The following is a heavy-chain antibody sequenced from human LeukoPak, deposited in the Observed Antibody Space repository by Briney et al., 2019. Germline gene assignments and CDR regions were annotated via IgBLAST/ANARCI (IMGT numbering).Heavy chain of an antibody. CDR2: ISYDGSEK. Sequence: QPGGSLRLSCATSGFTFSNYGMHWVRQAPGKGLEWVAVISYDGSEKYFPDSVKGRFTISRDNSKNTLYLQMNSLRAEDTAVYYCAKSGAAVAGHAFDIWGQGTMVTVSS. CDR1: GFTFSNYG. D-gene: IGHD6-19*01. CDR3: AKSGAAVAGHAFDI. V-gene: IGHV3-30*18. J-gene: IGHJ3*02.